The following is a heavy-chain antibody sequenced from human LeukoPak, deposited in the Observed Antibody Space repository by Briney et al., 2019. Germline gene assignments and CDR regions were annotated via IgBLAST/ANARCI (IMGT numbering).Heavy chain of an antibody. V-gene: IGHV4-4*07. CDR1: GGSISSYY. CDR2: IYTSGST. J-gene: IGHJ5*02. CDR3: ARDRYGSGSYYKSWFDP. Sequence: SDTLSLTCTVSGGSISSYYWSWLRQPAGKGLEWIGRIYTSGSTNYNPSLKNRVTMSVDTSKNQFSLKLSSVTAADTAVYYCARDRYGSGSYYKSWFDPWGQGTLVTVSS. D-gene: IGHD3-10*01.